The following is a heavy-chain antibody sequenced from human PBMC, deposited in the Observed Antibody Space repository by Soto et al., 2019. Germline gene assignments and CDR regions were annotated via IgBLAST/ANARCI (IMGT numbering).Heavy chain of an antibody. D-gene: IGHD4-17*01. V-gene: IGHV1-69*02. CDR2: IIPILGIA. J-gene: IGHJ6*03. CDR1: GGTFSSYT. CDR3: ARGEDYGDYYYYYHLDV. Sequence: SVKVSCKASGGTFSSYTISWVRQAPGQGLEWMGRIIPILGIANYAQKFQGRVTITADKSTSTAYMELSSLRSEDTAVYYCARGEDYGDYYYYYHLDVWGKGTTVTVSS.